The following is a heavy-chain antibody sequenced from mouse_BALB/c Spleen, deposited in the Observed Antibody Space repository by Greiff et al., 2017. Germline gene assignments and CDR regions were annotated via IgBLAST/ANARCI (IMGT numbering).Heavy chain of an antibody. Sequence: EVQLQESGAELVKPGASVKLSCTASGFNIKDTYMHWVKQRPEQGLEWIGRIDPANGNTKYDPKFQGKATITADTSSNTAYLQLSSLTSEDTAVYYCARDYCGSEGFAYWGQGTLVTVSA. D-gene: IGHD1-1*01. J-gene: IGHJ3*01. CDR1: GFNIKDTY. V-gene: IGHV14-3*02. CDR3: ARDYCGSEGFAY. CDR2: IDPANGNT.